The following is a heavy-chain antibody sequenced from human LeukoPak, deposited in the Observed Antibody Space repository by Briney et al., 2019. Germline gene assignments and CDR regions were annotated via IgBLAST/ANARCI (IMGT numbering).Heavy chain of an antibody. V-gene: IGHV4-61*01. CDR1: GGSISSSSYY. D-gene: IGHD3-3*01. CDR3: ARDFVPYY. CDR2: IYYSGST. J-gene: IGHJ4*02. Sequence: DPSETLSLTCTVSGGSISSSSYYWGWIRQPPGKGLEWIGYIYYSGSTNYNPSLKSRVTISLDTSKNQFSLKLSSVTAADTAVYYCARDFVPYYWGQGILVTVSS.